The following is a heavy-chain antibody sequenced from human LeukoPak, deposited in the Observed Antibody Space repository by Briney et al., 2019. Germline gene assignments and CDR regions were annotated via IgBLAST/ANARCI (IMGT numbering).Heavy chain of an antibody. V-gene: IGHV1-2*02. D-gene: IGHD5-18*01. CDR3: ARAILADTAMVNSNAFDI. CDR1: GYTFTGYY. J-gene: IGHJ3*02. CDR2: INPNSGGT. Sequence: GASVKVSCKASGYTFTGYYMHWVRQAPGQGLEWMGWINPNSGGTNYAQKFQGRVTMTRDTSISTAYMGLSRLRSDDTAVYYCARAILADTAMVNSNAFDIWGQGTMVTVSS.